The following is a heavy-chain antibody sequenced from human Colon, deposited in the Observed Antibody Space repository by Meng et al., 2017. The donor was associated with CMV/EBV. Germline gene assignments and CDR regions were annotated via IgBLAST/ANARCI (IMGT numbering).Heavy chain of an antibody. D-gene: IGHD6-13*01. J-gene: IGHJ4*02. CDR2: INSDGSST. CDR1: GFTFSSYW. V-gene: IGHV3-74*01. CDR3: AREGDSSSWFR. Sequence: GESLMISCAASGFTFSSYWMHWVRQAPGKGLVWVSRINSDGSSTSYADSVKGRFTISRDNAKNTLYLQMNSLRAEDTAVYYCAREGDSSSWFRWGQGTLVTVSS.